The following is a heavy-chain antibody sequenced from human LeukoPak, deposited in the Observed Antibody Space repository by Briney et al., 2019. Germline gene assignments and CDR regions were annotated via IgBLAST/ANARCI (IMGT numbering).Heavy chain of an antibody. D-gene: IGHD2-2*01. Sequence: GASVKVSCKASGYTCTGYYMHSVRQAPGQGLEWLGWINPNSGGTNYAQKFQGRVTMTWDTSISTAYMELSRLRSDDTAVYYCARGYCSSTNSCDYYYYYYMDVWGKGTTVTVSS. CDR2: INPNSGGT. CDR3: ARGYCSSTNSCDYYYYYYMDV. J-gene: IGHJ6*03. V-gene: IGHV1-2*02. CDR1: GYTCTGYY.